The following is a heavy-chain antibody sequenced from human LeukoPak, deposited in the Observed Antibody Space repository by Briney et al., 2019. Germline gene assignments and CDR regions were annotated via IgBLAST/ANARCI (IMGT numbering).Heavy chain of an antibody. J-gene: IGHJ3*02. D-gene: IGHD3-10*01. Sequence: ASVKVSCKASGYTFTGYYMHWVRQAPGQGLEWMGWISAYNGNTNYAQKLQGRVTMTTDTPTSTAYMELRSLRSDDTAVYYCARDIPFLGVKGDASDIWGQGTMVTVSS. CDR1: GYTFTGYY. V-gene: IGHV1-18*04. CDR3: ARDIPFLGVKGDASDI. CDR2: ISAYNGNT.